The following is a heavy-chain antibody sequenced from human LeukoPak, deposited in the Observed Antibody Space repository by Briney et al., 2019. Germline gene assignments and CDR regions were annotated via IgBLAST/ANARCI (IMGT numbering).Heavy chain of an antibody. CDR1: GFTFDDYA. D-gene: IGHD3-22*01. CDR2: ISWNSGSI. J-gene: IGHJ3*02. Sequence: GRSLRLSCAASGFTFDDYAMHWVRQAPGKGLEWVSGISWNSGSIDYADSVKGRFTISRDNSKNTLYMQMNSLRAEDTAVYYCAKHKDSSGYTDAFDIWGQGTMVTVSS. V-gene: IGHV3-9*01. CDR3: AKHKDSSGYTDAFDI.